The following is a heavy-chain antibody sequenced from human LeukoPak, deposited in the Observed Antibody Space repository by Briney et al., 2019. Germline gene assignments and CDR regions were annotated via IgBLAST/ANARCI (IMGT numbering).Heavy chain of an antibody. J-gene: IGHJ3*02. D-gene: IGHD5-18*01. Sequence: PGGSLRLSCAASGFTFSSYDMHWVRQATGKGLEWVSAIGTAGDTYYPGSVKGRFTISRENAKNSLYLQMNSLRAGDTAVYYCARAMVTSDAFDIWGQGTMVTVSS. CDR3: ARAMVTSDAFDI. V-gene: IGHV3-13*01. CDR2: IGTAGDT. CDR1: GFTFSSYD.